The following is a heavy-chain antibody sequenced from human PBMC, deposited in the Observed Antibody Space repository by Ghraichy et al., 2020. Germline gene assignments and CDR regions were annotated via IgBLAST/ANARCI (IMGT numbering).Heavy chain of an antibody. CDR3: ARAPYSSGWLRGFDY. CDR1: GFTFSGYW. Sequence: GGSLRLSCAASGFTFSGYWMSWVRQAPGKGLEWVANIKQDGSEKYYVDSVKGRFTISRDNAKNSLYLQMNSLRAEDTAVYYCARAPYSSGWLRGFDYWGQRTLVTVSS. J-gene: IGHJ4*02. CDR2: IKQDGSEK. D-gene: IGHD6-19*01. V-gene: IGHV3-7*01.